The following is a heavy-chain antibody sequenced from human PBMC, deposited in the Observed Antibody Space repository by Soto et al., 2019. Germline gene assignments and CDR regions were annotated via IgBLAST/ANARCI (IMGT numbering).Heavy chain of an antibody. V-gene: IGHV1-69*13. CDR1: GYTFTSYD. D-gene: IGHD1-26*01. Sequence: ASVKVSCKASGYTFTSYDINWVRQATGQGLEWMGGIIPIFGTANYAQKFQGRVTITADESTSTAYMELSSLRSEDTAVYYCAREVGATPFQYYFDYWGQGTLVTVSS. CDR3: AREVGATPFQYYFDY. CDR2: IIPIFGTA. J-gene: IGHJ4*02.